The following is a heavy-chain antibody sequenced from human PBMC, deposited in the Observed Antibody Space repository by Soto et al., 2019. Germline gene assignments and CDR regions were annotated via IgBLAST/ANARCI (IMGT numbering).Heavy chain of an antibody. D-gene: IGHD3-3*01. V-gene: IGHV4-30-4*02. J-gene: IGHJ5*02. CDR2: IYYSGST. CDR3: ARGHYDFWSGEEKNWFDP. Sequence: SDTLSVTCTVSGGSISSGDYYWSWIRQPPGKGLEWIGYIYYSGSTYYNPSLKSRVTISVDTSKNQFSLKLSSVTAADTAVYYCARGHYDFWSGEEKNWFDPWGQGTLVTVSS. CDR1: GGSISSGDYY.